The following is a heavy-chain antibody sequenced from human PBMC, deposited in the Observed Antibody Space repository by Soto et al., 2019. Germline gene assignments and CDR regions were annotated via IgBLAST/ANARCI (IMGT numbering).Heavy chain of an antibody. J-gene: IGHJ5*01. CDR1: GDSASSNDAT. CDR2: TYYRSKWYS. CDR3: VRLVGSSWLDS. D-gene: IGHD6-13*01. V-gene: IGHV6-1*01. Sequence: QVQLQQSGPGLVKTSQTLSLTCAISGDSASSNDATWYWIRQSPSRGLEWLGRTYYRSKWYSDSAVSVKRRITINPSTSNHQLSLQLNSVPPDDTEFYYCVRLVGSSWLDSWGPGTLVTVSS.